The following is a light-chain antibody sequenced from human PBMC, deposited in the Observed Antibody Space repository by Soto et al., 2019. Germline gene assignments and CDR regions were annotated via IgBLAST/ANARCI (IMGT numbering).Light chain of an antibody. CDR2: DVS. CDR3: CSYAGSSLYV. CDR1: SSDVGGYNY. V-gene: IGLV2-11*01. J-gene: IGLJ1*01. Sequence: QSALTQPRSVSGSPGQSVTISCTGTSSDVGGYNYVSWYPQHPGKAPKLMVYDVSKRPSGVPDRFSGSKSGNTASLTISGLQAEDEADYYCCSYAGSSLYVFGTGTKLTVL.